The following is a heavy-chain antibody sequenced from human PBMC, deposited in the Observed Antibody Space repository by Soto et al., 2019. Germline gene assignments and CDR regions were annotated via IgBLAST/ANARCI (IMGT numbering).Heavy chain of an antibody. D-gene: IGHD3-3*01. CDR2: IYPGDSDT. J-gene: IGHJ4*02. Sequence: GESLKISCKGSGYSFTSCWIGWVRQMPGKGLEWMGIIYPGDSDTRYSPSFQGQVTISADKSISTAYLQWSSLKASDTAMYYCARLEPDLRFLDRPPFMIDYWGQGTLVTVSS. CDR3: ARLEPDLRFLDRPPFMIDY. V-gene: IGHV5-51*01. CDR1: GYSFTSCW.